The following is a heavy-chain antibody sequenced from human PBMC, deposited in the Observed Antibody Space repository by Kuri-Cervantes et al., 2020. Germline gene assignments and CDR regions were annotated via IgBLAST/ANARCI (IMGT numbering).Heavy chain of an antibody. D-gene: IGHD2-21*01. J-gene: IGHJ6*02. CDR1: GGSFSGYY. Sequence: GSLRLSCAVYGGSFSGYYWSWIRQPPGKGLEWIGEINHSGSTNYNPSLKSRVTISVDTSKNQFSLKLSSVTAADTAVYHCARGVIYWGQGTTVTVSS. V-gene: IGHV4-34*01. CDR3: ARGVIY. CDR2: INHSGST.